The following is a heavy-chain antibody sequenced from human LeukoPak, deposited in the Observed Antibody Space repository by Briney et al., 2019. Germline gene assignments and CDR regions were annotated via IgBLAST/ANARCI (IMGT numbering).Heavy chain of an antibody. CDR1: GFTFSNYE. J-gene: IGHJ4*02. CDR2: ISGSGGST. V-gene: IGHV3-23*01. Sequence: PGGSLRLSCAVSGFTFSNYEMIWVRQAPGKGLEWVSAISGSGGSTYYADSVEGRFTISRDNSKNTLYLQMNSLRAEDTAVYYCAKTPIVGATHFDYWGQGTLVTVSS. D-gene: IGHD1-26*01. CDR3: AKTPIVGATHFDY.